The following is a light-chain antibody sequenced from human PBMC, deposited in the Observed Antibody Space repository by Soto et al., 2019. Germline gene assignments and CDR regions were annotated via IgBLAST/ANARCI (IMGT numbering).Light chain of an antibody. Sequence: EVVLTQSPGTLSLSPGESATLSCRASQSVTNNYFAWYQQKPGQAPRLLIFGSSDRATGIPDRFRGSGSGTDFTLTISRLEPEDFAVYYCRPYGSSPPYTFGQGTKLEIK. J-gene: IGKJ2*01. V-gene: IGKV3-20*01. CDR3: RPYGSSPPYT. CDR2: GSS. CDR1: QSVTNNY.